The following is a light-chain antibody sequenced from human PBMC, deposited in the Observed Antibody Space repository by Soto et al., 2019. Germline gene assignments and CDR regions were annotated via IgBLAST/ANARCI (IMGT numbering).Light chain of an antibody. CDR2: GAS. J-gene: IGKJ2*01. V-gene: IGKV3-15*01. CDR3: QQYNNWPYT. CDR1: QSVSSN. Sequence: EIVMTQSPATLSVSPGERATLSCRASQSVSSNLAWYQQKPGQAPRLLIYGASTRATGIPARFSGSGSGTEFTLTISSLQSEDFAAYSCQQYNNWPYTFGQGTKLAIK.